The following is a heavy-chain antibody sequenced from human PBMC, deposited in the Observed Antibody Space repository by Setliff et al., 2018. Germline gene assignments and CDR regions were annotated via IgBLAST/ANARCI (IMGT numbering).Heavy chain of an antibody. CDR3: ATLLANYGSGMDV. CDR2: IFQSGNT. CDR1: GSSIISDYY. V-gene: IGHV4-38-2*01. Sequence: SETLSLTCAVSGSSIISDYYWVWIRQPPGRGLEWIGSIFQSGNTYYNPSLKSRVTISXXXXXXXXXXXXXXXXXXXXXXYYCATLLANYGSGMDVWGQGTTVTVSS. J-gene: IGHJ6*02. D-gene: IGHD3-10*01.